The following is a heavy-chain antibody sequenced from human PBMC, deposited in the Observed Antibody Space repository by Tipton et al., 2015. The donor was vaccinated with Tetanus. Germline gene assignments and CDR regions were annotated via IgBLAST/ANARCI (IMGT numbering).Heavy chain of an antibody. Sequence: SLRLSCAASGFTFSSYAMSWVRQAPGKGLEWVSGISGSGDKTHYAGSVKGRFTISRDNSKNTLYLQMNSLRVEDTAIYYCARDCSSCLGRALDIWGQGVMVTVSS. CDR1: GFTFSSYA. CDR2: ISGSGDKT. CDR3: ARDCSSCLGRALDI. J-gene: IGHJ3*02. V-gene: IGHV3-23*01. D-gene: IGHD6-19*01.